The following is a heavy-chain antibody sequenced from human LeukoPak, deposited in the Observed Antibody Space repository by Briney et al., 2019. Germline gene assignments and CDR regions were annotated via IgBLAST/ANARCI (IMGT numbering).Heavy chain of an antibody. Sequence: GASVKVSCKASGYTFTSYGISWVRQAPGQGLEWMGWISAYNGNTNYAQKLQGRVTMTTDTSTSTTYMELRNLRSDDTAVYYCARDPEPHRWFDPWGQGTLVTVSS. CDR3: ARDPEPHRWFDP. V-gene: IGHV1-18*01. D-gene: IGHD1-14*01. CDR2: ISAYNGNT. CDR1: GYTFTSYG. J-gene: IGHJ5*02.